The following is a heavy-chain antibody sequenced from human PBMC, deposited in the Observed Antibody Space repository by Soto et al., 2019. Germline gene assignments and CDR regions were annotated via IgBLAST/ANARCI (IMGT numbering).Heavy chain of an antibody. D-gene: IGHD6-13*01. V-gene: IGHV4-39*07. CDR2: VHYSGST. CDR3: ARIAAAGTRNWFDP. J-gene: IGHJ5*02. CDR1: GDSITVSTYH. Sequence: PSETLSLTCTVSGDSITVSTYHWGWIRQPPVKGLEWIGTVHYSGSTNYNPSLKSRVTISVDTSKNQFSLKLSSVTAVDTAVYYCARIAAAGTRNWFDPWGQGTLVTVSS.